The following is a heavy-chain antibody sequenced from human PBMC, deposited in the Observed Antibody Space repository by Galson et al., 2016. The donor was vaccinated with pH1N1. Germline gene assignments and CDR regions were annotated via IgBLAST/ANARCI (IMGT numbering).Heavy chain of an antibody. D-gene: IGHD1-14*01. CDR1: GFTFSNYD. J-gene: IGHJ6*02. CDR2: IKQDGSEK. V-gene: IGHV3-7*01. CDR3: ARQLRMITAMDV. Sequence: SLRLSCAASGFKASGFTFSNYDMSWVRQAPGKGLEWVANIKQDGSEKYYVDSVRGRFTISRDNAKNSLYLQMNSLRAEDTAMYYCARQLRMITAMDVWGQGTTVTVSS.